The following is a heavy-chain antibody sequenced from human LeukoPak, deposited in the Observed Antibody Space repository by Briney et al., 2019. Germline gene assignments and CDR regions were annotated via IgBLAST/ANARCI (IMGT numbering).Heavy chain of an antibody. V-gene: IGHV4-59*01. CDR1: GGSISSYY. D-gene: IGHD6-13*01. CDR2: IYYSGST. J-gene: IGHJ4*02. Sequence: PSETLSLTCTVSGGSISSYYWSWIRQPPGKGLEWIGYIYYSGSTNYNPSLKSRVTISVDTSKNHFFLKLSSVTAADTAVYYVARAQSEYSSSWYVDFWGQGTLVTVSS. CDR3: ARAQSEYSSSWYVDF.